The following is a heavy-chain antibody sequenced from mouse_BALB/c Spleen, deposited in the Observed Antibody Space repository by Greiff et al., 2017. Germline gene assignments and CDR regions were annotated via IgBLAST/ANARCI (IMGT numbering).Heavy chain of an antibody. V-gene: IGHV5-6*01. CDR1: GFTFSSYG. CDR3: ARHEDFHFDY. CDR2: ISSGGSYT. Sequence: EVKLVESGGDLVKPGGSLKLSCAASGFTFSSYGMSWVRQTPDKRLEWVATISSGGSYTYYPDSVKGRFTISRDNAKNTLYLQMSSLKSEDTAMYYCARHEDFHFDYWGQGTTLTVSS. J-gene: IGHJ2*01.